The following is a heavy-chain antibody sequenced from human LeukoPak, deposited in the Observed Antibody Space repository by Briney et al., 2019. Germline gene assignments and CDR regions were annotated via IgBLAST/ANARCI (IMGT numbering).Heavy chain of an antibody. D-gene: IGHD3-22*01. V-gene: IGHV4-59*12. CDR1: GGSISSYY. Sequence: SETLSLTCTVSGGSISSYYWNWIRQPPGKALEWIGHIYYSGSTNYNPSLESRVTISVDTSKNQFSLKLSSVTAADTAVYYCARPLSDYDSSGYYYFYMDVWGKGTTVTISS. CDR3: ARPLSDYDSSGYYYFYMDV. J-gene: IGHJ6*03. CDR2: IYYSGST.